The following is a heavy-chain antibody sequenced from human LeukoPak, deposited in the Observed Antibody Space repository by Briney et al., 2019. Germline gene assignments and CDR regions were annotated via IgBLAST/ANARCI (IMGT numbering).Heavy chain of an antibody. V-gene: IGHV3-7*05. D-gene: IGHD1-26*01. J-gene: IGHJ4*02. CDR1: GFTFSSYW. CDR3: ARNPPRYFN. Sequence: GGSLRLSCAASGFTFSSYWMIWVRQAPGKGLEWVANIQQDGSEKYYVDSVKGRFTVSRDNAKNSLYLQMNSLRAEDTAVYYCARNPPRYFNWGQGTLVTVSS. CDR2: IQQDGSEK.